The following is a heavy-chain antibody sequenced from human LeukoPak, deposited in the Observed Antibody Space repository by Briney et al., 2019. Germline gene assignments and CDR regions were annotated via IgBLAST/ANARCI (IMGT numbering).Heavy chain of an antibody. CDR3: AKGAWADY. CDR1: GFSFSSYS. V-gene: IGHV3-21*01. J-gene: IGHJ4*02. CDR2: ISRDSNDI. Sequence: PGGSLRLSCEASGFSFSSYSMSWVRQAPGKGLEWVSFISRDSNDIYHADSVRGRFTSSRDNAKNSLYLQMSSLRADDTAVYYCAKGAWADYWGQGTLVTVSS.